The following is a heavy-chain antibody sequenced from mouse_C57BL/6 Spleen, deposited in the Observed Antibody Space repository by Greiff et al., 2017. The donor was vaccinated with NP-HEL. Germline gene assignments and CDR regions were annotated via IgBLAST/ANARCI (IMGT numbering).Heavy chain of an antibody. CDR1: GYSITSGYY. CDR2: ISYDGSN. D-gene: IGHD2-1*01. CDR3: ALYYGNYAYFDY. J-gene: IGHJ2*01. V-gene: IGHV3-6*01. Sequence: VQLKESGPGLVKPSQSLSLTCSVTGYSITSGYYWNWIRQFPGNKLEWMGYISYDGSNNYNPSLKNRISITRDTSKNQFFLKLNSVTTEDTATYYCALYYGNYAYFDYWGQGTTLTVSS.